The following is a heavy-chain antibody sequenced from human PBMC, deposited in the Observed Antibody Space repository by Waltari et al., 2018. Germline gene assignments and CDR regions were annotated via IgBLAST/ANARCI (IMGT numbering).Heavy chain of an antibody. CDR2: SNSDGSRT. Sequence: EVQLVESGGGLVQPGGSLRLSCAASGLTIRSDGMHWVRQAPGKGPVWISRSNSDGSRTNYADSVGGRFTISRDNAKNTLELQMDSLRVEDTAVYYCVRYSSGSFDWGQGTLVTVSS. J-gene: IGHJ4*02. CDR1: GLTIRSDG. V-gene: IGHV3-74*01. CDR3: VRYSSGSFD. D-gene: IGHD6-19*01.